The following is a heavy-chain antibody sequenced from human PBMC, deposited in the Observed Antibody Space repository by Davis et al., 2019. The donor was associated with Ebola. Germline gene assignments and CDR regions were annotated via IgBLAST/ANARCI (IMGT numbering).Heavy chain of an antibody. CDR3: ARDPGSGWYGHYYYYMDV. Sequence: PGGSLRLSCAASGFTFSSYAMHWVRQAPGKGLEWVAVISYDGSNKYYADSVKGRFTISGDNSKNTLYLQMNSLRAEDTAVYYCARDPGSGWYGHYYYYMDVWGKGTTVTVSS. V-gene: IGHV3-30-3*01. CDR1: GFTFSSYA. J-gene: IGHJ6*03. CDR2: ISYDGSNK. D-gene: IGHD6-19*01.